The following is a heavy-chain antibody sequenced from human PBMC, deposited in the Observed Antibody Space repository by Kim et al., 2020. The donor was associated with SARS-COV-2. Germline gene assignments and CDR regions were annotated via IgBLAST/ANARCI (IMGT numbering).Heavy chain of an antibody. V-gene: IGHV4-34*01. D-gene: IGHD6-19*01. CDR3: ARRSSGWYSRPHNNWFDP. Sequence: SETLSLTCAVYGGSFSGYYWSWIRQPPGKGLEWIGEINHSGSTNYNPSLKSRVTISVDTSKNQFSLKLSSVTAADTAVYYCARRSSGWYSRPHNNWFDPWGQGTLVTVSS. J-gene: IGHJ5*02. CDR2: INHSGST. CDR1: GGSFSGYY.